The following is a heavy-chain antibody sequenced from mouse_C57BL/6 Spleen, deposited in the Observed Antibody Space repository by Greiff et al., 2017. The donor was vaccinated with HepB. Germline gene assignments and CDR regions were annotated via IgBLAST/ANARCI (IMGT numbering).Heavy chain of an antibody. Sequence: QVQLQQSGPELVKPGASVKISCKASGYAFSSSWMNWVKQRPGKGLEWIGRIYPGDGDTNYNGKFKGTATLTADKSSNTAYMQRSSLTSGDSAVYFCERDETATGWGQGTLVTVSA. D-gene: IGHD3-2*01. CDR3: ERDETATG. CDR2: IYPGDGDT. CDR1: GYAFSSSW. V-gene: IGHV1-82*01. J-gene: IGHJ3*01.